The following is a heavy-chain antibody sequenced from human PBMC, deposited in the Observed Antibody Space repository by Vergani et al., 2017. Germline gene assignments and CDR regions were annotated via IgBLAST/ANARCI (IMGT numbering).Heavy chain of an antibody. V-gene: IGHV4-30-4*01. J-gene: IGHJ4*02. CDR3: ARTRSGGGYEYVWGSYRDTLSGDSSGNNPGAYFDY. CDR1: GGSISSGDYY. D-gene: IGHD3-16*02. Sequence: QVQLQESGPGLVKPSQTLSLTCTVSGGSISSGDYYWSWIRQPPGKGLEWIGYIYYSGSTHYNPSLKSRVTISVDTSKNQFSLKLSSVTAADTAVYYCARTRSGGGYEYVWGSYRDTLSGDSSGNNPGAYFDYWGQGTLVTVSS. CDR2: IYYSGST.